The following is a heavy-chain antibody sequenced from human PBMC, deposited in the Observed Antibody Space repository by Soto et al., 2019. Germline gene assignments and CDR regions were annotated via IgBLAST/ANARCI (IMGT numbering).Heavy chain of an antibody. CDR2: ISAYNGNT. V-gene: IGHV1-18*04. D-gene: IGHD6-19*01. CDR1: GYTFTSYG. Sequence: QVQLVQSGAEVKKPGASVKVSCKASGYTFTSYGISWVRQAPGQGLEWMGWISAYNGNTNYAQKLQGRVTMTTDTSTSTAYMELRSLRSDDSAVYYCARDKGQSSGWYYYYYGMDVWGQGTTVTVSS. J-gene: IGHJ6*02. CDR3: ARDKGQSSGWYYYYYGMDV.